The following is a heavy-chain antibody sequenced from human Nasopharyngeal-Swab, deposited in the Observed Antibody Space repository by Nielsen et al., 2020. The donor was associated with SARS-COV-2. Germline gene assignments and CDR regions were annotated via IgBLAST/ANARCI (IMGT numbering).Heavy chain of an antibody. CDR1: GGSIRRGDYY. D-gene: IGHD3-10*01. Sequence: SETLSLTCSVSGGSIRRGDYYWSWIRQHPGKGLEWIGYISYSGNTYFNPSLKSRVTISLDTSKNQFSLKLSSVTAADTAVYYCARDRGWYVDYWGQGTLVTVSS. CDR3: ARDRGWYVDY. V-gene: IGHV4-31*03. CDR2: ISYSGNT. J-gene: IGHJ4*02.